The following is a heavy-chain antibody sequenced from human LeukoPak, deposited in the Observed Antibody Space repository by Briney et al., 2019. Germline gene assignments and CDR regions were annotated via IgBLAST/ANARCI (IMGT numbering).Heavy chain of an antibody. CDR2: INSDGSST. J-gene: IGHJ4*02. D-gene: IGHD2-15*01. V-gene: IGHV3-74*01. CDR3: ARGGIRSRRPYPDY. CDR1: GFTFSSYW. Sequence: GGSLRLSCAASGFTFSSYWMHWVRQAPGKGLVWVSRINSDGSSTSYADSVKGRFTISRDNAENTLYLQMNSLRAEDTAVYYCARGGIRSRRPYPDYWGQGTLVTVSS.